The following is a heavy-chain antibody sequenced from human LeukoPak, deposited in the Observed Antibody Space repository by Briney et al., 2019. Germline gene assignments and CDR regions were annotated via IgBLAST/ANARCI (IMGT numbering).Heavy chain of an antibody. CDR2: ISRNIGSI. D-gene: IGHD3-22*01. V-gene: IGHV3-9*01. CDR3: AKDLDSSGYMYWYFDL. CDR1: GFTFSSYA. Sequence: GGSLRLSCAASGFTFSSYALSWVRQAPGKGLEWVSGISRNIGSIAYADSVKGRFTISRDNAKNSLYLQMNSLRPEDTALYYCAKDLDSSGYMYWYFDLWGRGTLVTVSS. J-gene: IGHJ2*01.